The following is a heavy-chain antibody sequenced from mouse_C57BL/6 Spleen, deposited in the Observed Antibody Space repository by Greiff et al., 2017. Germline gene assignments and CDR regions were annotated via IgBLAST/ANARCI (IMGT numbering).Heavy chain of an antibody. D-gene: IGHD1-2*01. CDR3: ASSITTGDYAMDY. Sequence: VKLQESGPGLVQPSQSLSITCTVSGFSLTSYGVHWVRQSPGKGLEWLGVIWSGGSTDYNAAFISILSISKDNSKSQVFFKMNSLQADDTAIYYCASSITTGDYAMDYWGQGTSVTVSS. CDR1: GFSLTSYG. CDR2: IWSGGST. J-gene: IGHJ4*01. V-gene: IGHV2-2*01.